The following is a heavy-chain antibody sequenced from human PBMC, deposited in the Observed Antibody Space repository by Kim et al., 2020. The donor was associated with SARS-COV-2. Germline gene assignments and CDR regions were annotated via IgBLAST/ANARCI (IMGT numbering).Heavy chain of an antibody. CDR3: AGERVPLVDTARYGMDV. J-gene: IGHJ6*02. CDR1: GFTFSSYW. V-gene: IGHV3-7*03. CDR2: IKQDGSKK. D-gene: IGHD5-18*01. Sequence: GGSLRLSCAASGFTFSSYWMSWVRQAPGKGLEWVANIKQDGSKKYYVDSVKGRCTISRENAKNSLYLQMNRLRAEDTAVYYWAGERVPLVDTARYGMDVWGQGTTVTVSS.